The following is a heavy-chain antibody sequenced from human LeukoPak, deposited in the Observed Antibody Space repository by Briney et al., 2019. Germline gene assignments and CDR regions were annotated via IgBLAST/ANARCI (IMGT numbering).Heavy chain of an antibody. CDR1: GYTLTELS. J-gene: IGHJ4*02. V-gene: IGHV1-24*01. CDR3: ATEFLVGATTDY. D-gene: IGHD1-26*01. Sequence: ASVKVSCKVSGYTLTELSMHWVRQAPGKGLEWMGGFDPEDGETIYAQKFQGRVTMTEDTSTDTAYMELSSLRSEDTAVYYCATEFLVGATTDYWGQGTLVTVSS. CDR2: FDPEDGET.